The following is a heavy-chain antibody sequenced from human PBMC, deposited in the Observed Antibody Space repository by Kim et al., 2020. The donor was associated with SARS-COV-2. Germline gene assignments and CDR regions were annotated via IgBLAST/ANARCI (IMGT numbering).Heavy chain of an antibody. V-gene: IGHV3-53*01. CDR3: ARDYYDSSDRRNPIRRPVYYGMDV. D-gene: IGHD3-22*01. CDR2: IYSGGST. Sequence: GGSLRLSCAASGFTVSSNYMSWVRQAPGKGLEWVSVIYSGGSTYYADSVKGRFTISRDNSKNTLYLQMNSLRAEDTAVYYCARDYYDSSDRRNPIRRPVYYGMDVWGQGTTVTVSS. J-gene: IGHJ6*02. CDR1: GFTVSSNY.